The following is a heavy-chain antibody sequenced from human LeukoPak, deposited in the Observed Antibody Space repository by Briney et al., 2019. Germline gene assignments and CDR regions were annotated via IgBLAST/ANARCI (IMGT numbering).Heavy chain of an antibody. CDR1: GYTFTSYD. CDR2: MNPNSGST. D-gene: IGHD3-9*01. CDR3: ASRANPSVRYFDWLKTRASGGFWFDP. J-gene: IGHJ5*02. V-gene: IGHV1-8*01. Sequence: GASVKVSCTASGYTFTSYDINWVRQANGQGLEWMGWMNPNSGSTGYAQKFQGRVTMTRNTSISTAHMELTSLKSADTAVYYCASRANPSVRYFDWLKTRASGGFWFDPWGQGTLVTVSS.